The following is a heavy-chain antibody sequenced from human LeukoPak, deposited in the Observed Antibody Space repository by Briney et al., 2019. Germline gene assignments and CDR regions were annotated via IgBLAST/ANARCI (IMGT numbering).Heavy chain of an antibody. Sequence: GGSLRLSCAASGFTFSSYSMNWVRQAPGKGLEWVSSISSSSSYIYYADSVKGRFTISRDNAKNSLYLQMNSLRAEDTAVYSCARDSRGYSGYDPGYYYYYGMDVWGQGTTVTVSS. V-gene: IGHV3-21*01. CDR1: GFTFSSYS. CDR3: ARDSRGYSGYDPGYYYYYGMDV. J-gene: IGHJ6*02. CDR2: ISSSSSYI. D-gene: IGHD5-12*01.